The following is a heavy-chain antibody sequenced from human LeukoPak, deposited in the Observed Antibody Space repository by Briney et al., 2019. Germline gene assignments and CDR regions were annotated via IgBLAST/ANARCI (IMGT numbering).Heavy chain of an antibody. CDR1: GGSINSRGYY. CDR2: IYYSGSA. D-gene: IGHD6-19*01. CDR3: ARRPGAVADGPTHAFDI. V-gene: IGHV4-39*01. J-gene: IGHJ3*02. Sequence: SETLSLTCTVSGGSINSRGYYWGWIRQPPGKGLEWIGSIYYSGSAYYNPSLKSRLTTSVDTSKNQFPLDLSSVTAPDTALYYCARRPGAVADGPTHAFDIWGQGTMVTVSS.